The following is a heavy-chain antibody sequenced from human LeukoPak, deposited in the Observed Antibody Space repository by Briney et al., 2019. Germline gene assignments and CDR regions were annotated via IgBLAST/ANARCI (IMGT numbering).Heavy chain of an antibody. CDR2: IYYSGST. CDR1: GVSISSYY. V-gene: IGHV4-59*12. Sequence: SEALSLTCTVSGVSISSYYWSWIRQPPGKGLEWIGYIYYSGSTNYNPSLKSRVTIPVDTSKNQFSLKLSSVTAADTAVYYCASTSSSCFDYWGQGTLVTVSS. J-gene: IGHJ4*02. CDR3: ASTSSSCFDY. D-gene: IGHD6-13*01.